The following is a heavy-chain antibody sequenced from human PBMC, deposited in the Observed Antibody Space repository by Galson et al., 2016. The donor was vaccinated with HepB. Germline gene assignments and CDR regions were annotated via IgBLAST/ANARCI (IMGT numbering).Heavy chain of an antibody. J-gene: IGHJ1*01. Sequence: SLRLSCAGSGFIFSDYNMNWVRQAPGKGPEWVAFISTGSATVRYADSVKGRFTISRDDATNSLSLQMDSLKVGDSALYFCAREHTARLSPPFFDHWGQGSRVIVS. CDR3: AREHTARLSPPFFDH. CDR2: ISTGSATV. CDR1: GFIFSDYN. D-gene: IGHD2/OR15-2a*01. V-gene: IGHV3-48*04.